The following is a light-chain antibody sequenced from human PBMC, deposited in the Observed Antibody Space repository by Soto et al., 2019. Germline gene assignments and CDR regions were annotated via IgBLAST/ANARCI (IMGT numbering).Light chain of an antibody. CDR3: ATWDDSLSAWV. J-gene: IGLJ3*02. Sequence: QSVLTQPPSASGTPGQRVSISCSGSSSNIGSNYVYWYQQLSGTAPKLLIYTNNQRPSGVPDRFSGSKSGTSASLAISGLRSEDEAAYYCATWDDSLSAWVFGGGTKLTVL. V-gene: IGLV1-47*01. CDR1: SSNIGSNY. CDR2: TNN.